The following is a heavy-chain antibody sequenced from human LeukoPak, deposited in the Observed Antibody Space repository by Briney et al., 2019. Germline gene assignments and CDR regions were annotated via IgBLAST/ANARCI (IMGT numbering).Heavy chain of an antibody. CDR2: IKQDGNEK. CDR3: ARGPNYGDRVDYFDY. Sequence: GGSLRLSCAASGFTFSNYWMTWVRQVPGRGLEWVAHIKQDGNEKHYVDSVEGRFTLSRDDSKNSLYLQMNSLRVDDSAVYYCARGPNYGDRVDYFDYWGQGTLVTVSS. J-gene: IGHJ4*02. V-gene: IGHV3-7*01. CDR1: GFTFSNYW. D-gene: IGHD4-17*01.